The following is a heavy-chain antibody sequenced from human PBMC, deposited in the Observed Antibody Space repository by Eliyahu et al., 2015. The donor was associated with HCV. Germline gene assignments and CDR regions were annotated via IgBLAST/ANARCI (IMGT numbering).Heavy chain of an antibody. Sequence: EVQLLESGGGLVQPGGSLRLSXAPSGFIFGSFGXSWXRQAPGKGLEWVSGIXHXGSTXYYPDSVKGRFTISRDNSKNTLYLQMNSLRAEDTAVYYCAKAKSGCSSTSCSYPFDYWGQGTLVTVSS. CDR1: GFIFGSFG. CDR2: IXHXGSTX. V-gene: IGHV3-23*01. D-gene: IGHD2-2*01. J-gene: IGHJ4*02. CDR3: AKAKSGCSSTSCSYPFDY.